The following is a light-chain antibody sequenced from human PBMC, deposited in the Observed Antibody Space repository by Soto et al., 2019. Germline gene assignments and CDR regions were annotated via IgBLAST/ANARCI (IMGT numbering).Light chain of an antibody. CDR3: QPRSNWPPEYT. CDR2: DAS. Sequence: EIVLTQSPATLSLSPGERATLSCRASQSVSSYLAWYQQKPGQAPRLLIYDASNRATGIPARFSGSGSGTDFTLTISSLEPEDFAVNYCQPRSNWPPEYTFGQGTKLEIK. J-gene: IGKJ2*01. CDR1: QSVSSY. V-gene: IGKV3-11*01.